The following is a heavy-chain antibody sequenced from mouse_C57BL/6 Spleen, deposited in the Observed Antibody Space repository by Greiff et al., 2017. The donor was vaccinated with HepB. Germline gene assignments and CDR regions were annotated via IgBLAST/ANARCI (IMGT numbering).Heavy chain of an antibody. J-gene: IGHJ1*03. D-gene: IGHD1-1*01. CDR2: IDPEDGET. Sequence: VQLQQSGAELVKPGASVKLSCTASGFNIKDYYMHWVKQRPEQGLERIGRIDPEDGETKYAPKFQGKATITADTSSNTAYLQLSSLTSEDTAVYYCARPYGSSYGYFDVWGTRTTVTVSS. CDR1: GFNIKDYY. CDR3: ARPYGSSYGYFDV. V-gene: IGHV14-2*01.